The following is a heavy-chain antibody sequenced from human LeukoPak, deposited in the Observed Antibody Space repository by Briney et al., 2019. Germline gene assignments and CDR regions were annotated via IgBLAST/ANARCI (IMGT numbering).Heavy chain of an antibody. V-gene: IGHV3-48*02. D-gene: IGHD2-15*01. CDR1: GFTFSSYT. J-gene: IGHJ5*02. CDR3: ARGCIGGSCWSRNWFDP. CDR2: ISTTGSTI. Sequence: GGSLRLSCAASGFTFSSYTMNWARQAPGKGLEWASFISTTGSTIHYGDSVRGRFTISRDNAKNSLSLQMNSLRDEDTAVYYCARGCIGGSCWSRNWFDPWGQGTLVTVSS.